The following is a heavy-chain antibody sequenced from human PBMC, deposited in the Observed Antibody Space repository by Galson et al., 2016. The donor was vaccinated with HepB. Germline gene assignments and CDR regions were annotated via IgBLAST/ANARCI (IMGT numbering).Heavy chain of an antibody. V-gene: IGHV3-30*04. Sequence: SLRLSCAASGFTFRTHAVHWVRQAPGKGLEWVGDSKCYPDSVKGRFTISRDNSKNTLYLQMNSLRPEDTAVYYCARCVDTSMAPFDYWGQGTLLTVSS. CDR2: SK. CDR3: ARCVDTSMAPFDY. CDR1: GFTFRTHA. J-gene: IGHJ4*02. D-gene: IGHD5-18*01.